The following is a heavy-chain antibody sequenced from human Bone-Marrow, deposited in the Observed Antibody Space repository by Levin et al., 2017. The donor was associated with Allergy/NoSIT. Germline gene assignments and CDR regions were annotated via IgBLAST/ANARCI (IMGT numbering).Heavy chain of an antibody. CDR3: VGRSGSWNRKAIDS. CDR2: FSYSGNT. D-gene: IGHD6-13*01. CDR1: GGSISGSSYY. J-gene: IGHJ4*02. V-gene: IGHV4-39*01. Sequence: PSETLSLTCTVSGGSISGSSYYWGWIRQPPGKGLEWIGDFSYSGNTYYTPSLESRVAISVDTSKSQVYLRLTSLTAADTAVYFCVGRSGSWNRKAIDSWGQGTLVTVSS.